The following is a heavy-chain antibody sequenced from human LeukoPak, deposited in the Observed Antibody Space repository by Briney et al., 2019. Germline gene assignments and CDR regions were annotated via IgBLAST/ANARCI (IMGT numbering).Heavy chain of an antibody. Sequence: PSETLSLTCTVSGGSISSYYWSWVRQPPGRGLEWIGYIYYSGSTIYNPSLRSRVTISIDTSKNQFSMKLSSVTAADTAVYYCAGDYGSGSYRFDYWGQGTLVTVSS. CDR2: IYYSGST. D-gene: IGHD3-10*01. CDR1: GGSISSYY. J-gene: IGHJ4*02. V-gene: IGHV4-59*12. CDR3: AGDYGSGSYRFDY.